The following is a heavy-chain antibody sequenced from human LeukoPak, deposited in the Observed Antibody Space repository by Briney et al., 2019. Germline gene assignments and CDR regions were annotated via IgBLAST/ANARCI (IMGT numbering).Heavy chain of an antibody. Sequence: SVKVYCKASGGTFSSYAISWVRQAPGQGLEWMGGIIPIFGTANYAQKFQGRVTITADESTSTAYMELSSLRSEDTAVYYCARGGVPAAILFDYWGQGTLVTASS. J-gene: IGHJ4*02. CDR2: IIPIFGTA. CDR1: GGTFSSYA. V-gene: IGHV1-69*13. CDR3: ARGGVPAAILFDY. D-gene: IGHD2-2*01.